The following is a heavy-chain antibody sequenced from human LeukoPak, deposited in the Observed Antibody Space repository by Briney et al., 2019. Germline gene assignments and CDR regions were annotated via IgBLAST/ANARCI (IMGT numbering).Heavy chain of an antibody. J-gene: IGHJ4*02. V-gene: IGHV1-18*01. CDR2: ISAYNGNT. D-gene: IGHD6-19*01. CDR1: GYTFTSYG. Sequence: VPSVKVSCKASGYTFTSYGISWVRQAPGQGLEWMGWISAYNGNTNYAQKLQGRVTMTTDTSTSTAYMELRSLRSDDTAVYYCARQSPQSRIAVAGNFDYWGQGTLVTVSS. CDR3: ARQSPQSRIAVAGNFDY.